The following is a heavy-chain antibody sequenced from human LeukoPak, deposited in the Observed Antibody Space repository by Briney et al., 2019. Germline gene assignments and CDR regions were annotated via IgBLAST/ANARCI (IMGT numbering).Heavy chain of an antibody. V-gene: IGHV3-15*01. J-gene: IGHJ4*02. Sequence: PGGSLRLSCAASGLSFNNAYMCWLRQAPGKGLEWVGRIKSKVDGGTTDYGAPVKGRFTISRDDSRNTLYLQMNSLKTEDTAVYYCTTDAGYTSRWYNYWGQGTLVTVSS. CDR3: TTDAGYTSRWYNY. CDR2: IKSKVDGGTT. D-gene: IGHD6-13*01. CDR1: GLSFNNAY.